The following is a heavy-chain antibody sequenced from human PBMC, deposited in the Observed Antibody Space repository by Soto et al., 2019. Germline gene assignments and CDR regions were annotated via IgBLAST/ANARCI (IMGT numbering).Heavy chain of an antibody. D-gene: IGHD1-26*01. CDR3: ARGMWELPIDY. V-gene: IGHV1-18*01. Sequence: QVQLVQSGAEVKKPGASVKVSCKASDYTFTSYGINWVRQAPGQGLEWMGWISPYNDNTQYAQRFQCRVTLTTDTSTNTAYMELRSLRSDDTAVYYCARGMWELPIDYWGKGPLVTVSS. CDR2: ISPYNDNT. CDR1: DYTFTSYG. J-gene: IGHJ4*02.